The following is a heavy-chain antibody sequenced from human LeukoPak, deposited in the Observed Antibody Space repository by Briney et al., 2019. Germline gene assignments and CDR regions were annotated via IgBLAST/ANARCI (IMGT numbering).Heavy chain of an antibody. CDR1: GGSIRSYY. D-gene: IGHD3-10*01. Sequence: SETLSLTCTVSGGSIRSYYWSWIRQPPGKGLEWIGYIYYTGDTTYNPSLKSRVTISVATSKNQFSLRLNSVTATDTAAYYCARGPGSGSYWAFDIWGQGTVVTVSS. V-gene: IGHV4-59*01. CDR3: ARGPGSGSYWAFDI. CDR2: IYYTGDT. J-gene: IGHJ3*02.